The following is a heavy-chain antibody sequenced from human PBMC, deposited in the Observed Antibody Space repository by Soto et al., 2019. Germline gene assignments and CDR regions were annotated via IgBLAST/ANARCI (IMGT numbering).Heavy chain of an antibody. CDR2: IYRSGTT. V-gene: IGHV4-59*01. CDR1: GDSTNTYY. Sequence: SETLSLTCTVSGDSTNTYYWSWIRQPPGKGLEWIGHIYRSGTTRYNPSVKSRVTISVDTSKNQFSLKLSSVTAADTAVYYCARVQMATIYFDYWGQGILVTVSS. D-gene: IGHD5-12*01. J-gene: IGHJ4*02. CDR3: ARVQMATIYFDY.